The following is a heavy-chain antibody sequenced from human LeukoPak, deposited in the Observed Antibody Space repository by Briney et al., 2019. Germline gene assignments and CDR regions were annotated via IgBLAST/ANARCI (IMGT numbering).Heavy chain of an antibody. D-gene: IGHD2-21*01. V-gene: IGHV4-4*08. Sequence: SETLSLTCTVSGGSITSHYWSWIRQSPGQGLEWIGYIWPSGSTNYNPSLSGRVAISLDKSRNHFTLMVTAVTAADTAFYYCARKGPEHLPTYFDHWGRGILVTVSS. CDR1: GGSITSHY. J-gene: IGHJ4*02. CDR2: IWPSGST. CDR3: ARKGPEHLPTYFDH.